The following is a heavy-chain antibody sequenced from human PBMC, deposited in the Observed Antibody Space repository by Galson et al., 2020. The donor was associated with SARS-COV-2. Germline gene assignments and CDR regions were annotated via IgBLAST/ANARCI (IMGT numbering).Heavy chain of an antibody. D-gene: IGHD6-13*01. CDR2: ITHSGSS. J-gene: IGHJ4*02. CDR3: ARGRYPRADGILLWMYRIASSGVFDS. CDR1: GGSFNDYY. Sequence: PSETLSLTCAVYGGSFNDYYWSWIRQPPGKGLEWIGGITHSGSSDYNPSLGGRATISVDTSKNQFSLKLSSVTAADTAVYHCARGRYPRADGILLWMYRIASSGVFDSWSQGTRVTVSS. V-gene: IGHV4-34*01.